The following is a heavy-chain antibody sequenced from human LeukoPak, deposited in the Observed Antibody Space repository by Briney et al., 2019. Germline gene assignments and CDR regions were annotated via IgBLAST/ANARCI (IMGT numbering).Heavy chain of an antibody. V-gene: IGHV4-34*01. J-gene: IGHJ3*02. D-gene: IGHD6-13*01. CDR1: GGSFSAYY. CDR2: INHSGST. Sequence: SETLSLTCAVYGGSFSAYYWSWIRQPPGKGLEWIGEINHSGSTNYNPSLKSRVTTSVDTSKNQFSLKLSSVTAADTAVYYCARIPRIAAAVNDAFDIWGQGTMVTVSS. CDR3: ARIPRIAAAVNDAFDI.